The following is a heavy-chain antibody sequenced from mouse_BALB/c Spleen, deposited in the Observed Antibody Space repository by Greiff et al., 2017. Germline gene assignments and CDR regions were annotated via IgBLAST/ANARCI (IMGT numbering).Heavy chain of an antibody. Sequence: VQLQQSGAELVKPGASVKLSCTASGFNIKDTYMHWVKQRPEQGLEWIGRIDPANGNTKYDPKFQGKATITADTSSNTAYLQLSSLTSEDTAVYYCARNYGNYEDFDYWGQGTTLTVSS. CDR3: ARNYGNYEDFDY. V-gene: IGHV14-3*02. D-gene: IGHD2-1*01. J-gene: IGHJ2*01. CDR1: GFNIKDTY. CDR2: IDPANGNT.